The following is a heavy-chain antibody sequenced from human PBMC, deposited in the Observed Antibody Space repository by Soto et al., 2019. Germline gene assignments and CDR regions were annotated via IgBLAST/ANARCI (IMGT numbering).Heavy chain of an antibody. Sequence: ASVKVSCKASGYTFTSYDISWVRQAPGQGLEWMGRIIPILGIANYAQKFQGRVTITADKSTSTAYMELSSLRSEDTAVYYCARDPDKYSSSWYQIDYWGQGTLVTVSS. V-gene: IGHV1-69*04. CDR1: GYTFTSYD. J-gene: IGHJ4*02. D-gene: IGHD6-13*01. CDR3: ARDPDKYSSSWYQIDY. CDR2: IIPILGIA.